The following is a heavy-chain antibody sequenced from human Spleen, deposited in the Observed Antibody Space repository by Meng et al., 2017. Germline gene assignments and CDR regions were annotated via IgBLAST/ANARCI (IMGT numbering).Heavy chain of an antibody. J-gene: IGHJ4*02. CDR3: AKDPPRYSSGWYGIDF. Sequence: GESLKISCEGSGLTFSNAYMTWVRQVPGKRLEWVGRIKSKPDGETIDYGAPVKGRFTISRDDSKNTAYLQMNSLKTEDTALYYCAKDPPRYSSGWYGIDFWGQGTLVTVSS. D-gene: IGHD6-19*01. V-gene: IGHV3-15*01. CDR2: IKSKPDGETI. CDR1: GLTFSNAY.